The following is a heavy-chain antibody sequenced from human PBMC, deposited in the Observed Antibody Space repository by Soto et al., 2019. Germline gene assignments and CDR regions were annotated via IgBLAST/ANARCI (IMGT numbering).Heavy chain of an antibody. V-gene: IGHV3-23*01. D-gene: IGHD3-10*01. CDR2: ISTSGDRT. Sequence: EVQLLESGGDLVQPGGSLRLSCAASGFTFSTFVMNWVRKAPGEGLEWLSAISTSGDRTYYADSVKGRFTISRDNSKNALYLKMNTLRVEDTAVYYWAKDYCSGGGGPNWFDPWGQGTLVTVSS. CDR3: AKDYCSGGGGPNWFDP. J-gene: IGHJ5*02. CDR1: GFTFSTFV.